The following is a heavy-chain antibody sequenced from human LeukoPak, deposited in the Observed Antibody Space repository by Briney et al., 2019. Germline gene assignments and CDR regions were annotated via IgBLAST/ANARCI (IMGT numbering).Heavy chain of an antibody. V-gene: IGHV4-34*01. CDR3: ARKKRITIFGVAAPFDY. CDR1: GGSFSGYY. CDR2: INHSGST. J-gene: IGHJ4*02. D-gene: IGHD3-3*01. Sequence: SETLSLTCAVYGGSFSGYYWSWIRQPPGKGLEWIGEINHSGSTNYNPSLKSRVTISVDTSKNQFSLKLSSVTAADTAVYYCARKKRITIFGVAAPFDYWGQGTLVTVSS.